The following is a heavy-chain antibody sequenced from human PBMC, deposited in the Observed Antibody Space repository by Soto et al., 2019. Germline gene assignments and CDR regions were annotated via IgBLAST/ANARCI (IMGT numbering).Heavy chain of an antibody. Sequence: QVQLIQFGAEVKKPGASVKVSCRAAGYTFTKFHIHRVRQAPGQGRVRRGMIDPSGGVTRDAQRFQGRITMTSDTSTSSVYMGLRGLTSEDTAVYYCARDVIRHVNYETIGSYFDHWGPGTLFTSSS. J-gene: IGHJ4*02. CDR3: ARDVIRHVNYETIGSYFDH. D-gene: IGHD3-16*01. CDR2: IDPSGGVT. CDR1: GYTFTKFH. V-gene: IGHV1-46*01.